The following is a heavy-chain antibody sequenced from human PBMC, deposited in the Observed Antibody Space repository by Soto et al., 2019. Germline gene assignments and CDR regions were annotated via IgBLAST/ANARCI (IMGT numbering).Heavy chain of an antibody. CDR1: GYTFTHYY. D-gene: IGHD2-2*02. Sequence: ASVKVSCKASGYTFTHYYIHWVRRAPGQGLEWMGLINPKTGDTNYAQKFRDRVSMTRDASTDTASMRLSSLRSDDTGVYYCERVPGHNTSRGDYLGQGTPVNVSS. V-gene: IGHV1-2*02. J-gene: IGHJ4*02. CDR2: INPKTGDT. CDR3: ERVPGHNTSRGDY.